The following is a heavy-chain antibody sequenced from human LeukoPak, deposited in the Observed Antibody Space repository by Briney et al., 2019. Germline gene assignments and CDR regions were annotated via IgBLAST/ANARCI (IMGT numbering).Heavy chain of an antibody. V-gene: IGHV4-59*12. CDR1: GGSISTYY. Sequence: SETLSLTCTVSGGSISTYYWSWVRQPPGKGLEWIESVYYNGGTNYSPSLKSRVTMSVDTSKNQFSLKLNSVSAADTAVYYCARTGYCNGGSCPNFDCWGQGTLVTVSS. CDR3: ARTGYCNGGSCPNFDC. CDR2: VYYNGGT. J-gene: IGHJ4*02. D-gene: IGHD2-15*01.